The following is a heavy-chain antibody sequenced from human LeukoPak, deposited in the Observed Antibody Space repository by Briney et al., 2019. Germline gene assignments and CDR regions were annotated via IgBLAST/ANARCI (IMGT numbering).Heavy chain of an antibody. V-gene: IGHV3-30*02. CDR1: GFTVSSYS. Sequence: PGGSLRLSCATSGFTVSSYSMNWVRQAPGKGLEWVAFIRYDGSNKYYADSVKGRFTISRDNSKNTLYLQMNSLRAEDTAVYYCAKALGYCSSTSCALFDYWGQGTLVTVSS. J-gene: IGHJ4*02. CDR2: IRYDGSNK. CDR3: AKALGYCSSTSCALFDY. D-gene: IGHD2-2*01.